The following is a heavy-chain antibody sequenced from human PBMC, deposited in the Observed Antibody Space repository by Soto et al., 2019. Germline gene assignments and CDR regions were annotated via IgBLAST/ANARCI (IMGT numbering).Heavy chain of an antibody. CDR1: GFTFSSYA. J-gene: IGHJ4*02. CDR3: AKDIHGKYRRSSWGYFDY. Sequence: GGSLRLSCAASGFTFSSYAMSWVRQAPGKGLEWVSAISGSGGSTYYADSVKGRFTISRDNSKNTLYLQMNSLRAEDTAVYYCAKDIHGKYRRSSWGYFDYWGQGTLVTVSS. CDR2: ISGSGGST. V-gene: IGHV3-23*01. D-gene: IGHD6-6*01.